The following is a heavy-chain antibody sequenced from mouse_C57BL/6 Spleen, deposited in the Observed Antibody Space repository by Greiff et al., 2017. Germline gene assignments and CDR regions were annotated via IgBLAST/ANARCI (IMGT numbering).Heavy chain of an antibody. V-gene: IGHV1-59*01. CDR3: ARGQLRSLFSY. D-gene: IGHD3-2*02. CDR2: IDPSDSYT. Sequence: QVHVKQPGAELVRPGTSVKLSCKASGYTFTSYWMHWVKQRPGQGLEWIGVIDPSDSYTNYNQKFKGKATLTVDTSSSTAYMQLSSLTSEDSAVYYCARGQLRSLFSYWGQGALVTVSA. CDR1: GYTFTSYW. J-gene: IGHJ3*01.